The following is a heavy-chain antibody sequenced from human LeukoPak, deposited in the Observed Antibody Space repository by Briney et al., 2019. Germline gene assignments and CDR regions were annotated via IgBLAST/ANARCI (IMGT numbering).Heavy chain of an antibody. CDR1: GFTFSSYG. D-gene: IGHD3-22*01. J-gene: IGHJ4*02. V-gene: IGHV3-33*01. Sequence: GRSLRLSCAASGFTFSSYGMHWVRQASGKGLEWVAVIWYDGSNKYYADSVKGRFTISRDNSKNTLYLQMNSLRAEDTAVYYCAREGGIYYDSSGYYFDYWGQGTLVTVSS. CDR2: IWYDGSNK. CDR3: AREGGIYYDSSGYYFDY.